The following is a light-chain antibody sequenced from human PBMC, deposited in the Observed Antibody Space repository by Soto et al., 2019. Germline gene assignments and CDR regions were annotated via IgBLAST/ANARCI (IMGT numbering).Light chain of an antibody. V-gene: IGKV1-5*03. J-gene: IGKJ3*01. CDR1: QSITTW. CDR3: LQHNSYPFT. Sequence: DIEMTQSPSTLSASVGDRVTITCRASQSITTWLAWYQQKPGKAPKLLIYKATNVQTGVPSRFSGSGSGTEFSLTISSLQPEDFAIYYCLQHNSYPFTFGPGTKVDIK. CDR2: KAT.